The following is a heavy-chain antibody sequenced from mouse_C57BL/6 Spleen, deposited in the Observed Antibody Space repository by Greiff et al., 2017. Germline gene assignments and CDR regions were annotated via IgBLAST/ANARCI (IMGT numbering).Heavy chain of an antibody. J-gene: IGHJ2*01. D-gene: IGHD1-1*01. CDR3: ARVTTVVDLDY. V-gene: IGHV1-82*01. Sequence: QVQLQQSGPELVKPGASVKISCKASGYAFSSSWMNWVKQRPGKGLAWIGRNYPGDGDTNYNGKCKGRSKMTADKSSSTAYMQLSSLTSEDSAVYFCARVTTVVDLDYWGQGTTLADSS. CDR2: NYPGDGDT. CDR1: GYAFSSSW.